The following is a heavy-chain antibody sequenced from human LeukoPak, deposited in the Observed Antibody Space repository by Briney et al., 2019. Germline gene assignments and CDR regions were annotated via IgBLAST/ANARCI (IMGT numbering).Heavy chain of an antibody. CDR2: ISSSSSYI. CDR1: GFTFSSYS. D-gene: IGHD6-19*01. CDR3: ARDRKQWLVPALMTTQYYFDY. Sequence: GGSLRLSRAASGFTFSSYSMNWVRQAPGKGLEWVSSISSSSSYIYYADSVKGRFTISRDNAKNSLYLQMNSLRAEDTAVYYCARDRKQWLVPALMTTQYYFDYWGQGTLVTVSS. J-gene: IGHJ4*02. V-gene: IGHV3-21*01.